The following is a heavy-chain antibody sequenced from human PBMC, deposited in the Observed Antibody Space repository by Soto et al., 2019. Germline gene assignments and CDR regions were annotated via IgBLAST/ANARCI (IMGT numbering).Heavy chain of an antibody. CDR1: GFTFSSYW. Sequence: GGFLRLSCAASGFTFSSYWMSWVRQAPGKGLEWVANIKQDGSEKYYVDSVKGRFTISRDNAKNSLYLQMNSLRAEDTAVYYCARDLLGIARAYWGQGTLVTVSS. CDR3: ARDLLGIARAY. J-gene: IGHJ4*02. CDR2: IKQDGSEK. D-gene: IGHD6-13*01. V-gene: IGHV3-7*01.